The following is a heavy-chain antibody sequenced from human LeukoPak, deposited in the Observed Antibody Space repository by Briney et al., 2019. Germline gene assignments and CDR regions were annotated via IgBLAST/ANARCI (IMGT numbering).Heavy chain of an antibody. CDR1: GFTFSSYA. Sequence: PGGSLRLSCAASGFTFSSYAMSWVRQAPGKGLEWVSAISGSGGSTYYADSVKGRFTISRDNSKNTLYPQMNSLRAEDTAVYYCGMIVVVNYYGMDVWGQGTTVTVSS. CDR3: GMIVVVNYYGMDV. CDR2: ISGSGGST. D-gene: IGHD3-22*01. J-gene: IGHJ6*02. V-gene: IGHV3-23*01.